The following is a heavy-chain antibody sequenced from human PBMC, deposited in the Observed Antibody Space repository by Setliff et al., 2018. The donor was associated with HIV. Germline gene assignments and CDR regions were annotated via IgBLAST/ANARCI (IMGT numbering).Heavy chain of an antibody. CDR1: GGSIGSTDYY. CDR2: IDYSGNT. D-gene: IGHD3-3*01. V-gene: IGHV4-39*07. Sequence: PSETLSLTCTVSGGSIGSTDYYWGWIRQPPGKGLEWIGTIDYSGNTYYNPSLKSRVTISVDTSKNQFSLKLSSVTAADTAVYYCARATVAIFGVVTAILHCFDYWGQGTLVTVSS. CDR3: ARATVAIFGVVTAILHCFDY. J-gene: IGHJ4*02.